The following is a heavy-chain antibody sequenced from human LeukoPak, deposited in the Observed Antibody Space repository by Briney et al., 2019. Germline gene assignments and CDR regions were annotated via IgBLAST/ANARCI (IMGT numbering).Heavy chain of an antibody. D-gene: IGHD2-2*01. J-gene: IGHJ6*04. CDR3: AREGSTSMDV. CDR1: GFNVTSSY. CDR2: ISSSSSTI. V-gene: IGHV3-48*01. Sequence: PGGSLRLSCAASGFNVTSSYMNWVRQAPGKGLEWVSYISSSSSTIYYADSVKGRFTISRDNAKNSLYLQMNSLRAEDTAVYYCAREGSTSMDVWGKGTTVTVSS.